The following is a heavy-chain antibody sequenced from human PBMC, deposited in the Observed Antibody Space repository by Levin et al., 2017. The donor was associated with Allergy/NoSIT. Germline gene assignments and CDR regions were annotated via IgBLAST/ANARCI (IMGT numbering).Heavy chain of an antibody. CDR2: IYYSGST. V-gene: IGHV4-39*01. CDR3: ARAERGYSGYDWAARVEPMEPYYYYYMDV. Sequence: SETLSLTCTVSGGSISSSSYYWGWIRQPPGKGLEWIGSIYYSGSTYYNPSLKSRVTISVDTSKNQFSLKLSSVTAADTAVYYCARAERGYSGYDWAARVEPMEPYYYYYMDVWGKGTTVTVSS. CDR1: GGSISSSSYY. D-gene: IGHD5-12*01. J-gene: IGHJ6*03.